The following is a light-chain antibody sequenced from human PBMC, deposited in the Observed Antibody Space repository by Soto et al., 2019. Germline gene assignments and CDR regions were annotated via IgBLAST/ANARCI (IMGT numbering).Light chain of an antibody. CDR1: SSNIGAGYE. V-gene: IGLV1-40*01. CDR2: GNS. CDR3: QSYDSSLSASYV. J-gene: IGLJ1*01. Sequence: QSVLTQPPSVSGAPGQRVTISCTGSSSNIGAGYEVHWYQHLPGKAPKLLIYGNSNRPSGVPDRFSASKSGTSASLAITGLQAEDEADYYCQSYDSSLSASYVFGGGTNLTVL.